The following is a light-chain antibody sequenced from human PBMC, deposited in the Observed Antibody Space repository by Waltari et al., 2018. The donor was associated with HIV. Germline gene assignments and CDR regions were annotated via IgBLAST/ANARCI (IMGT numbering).Light chain of an antibody. CDR3: QVWDESNEQVV. CDR1: NIAGRK. Sequence: YLLTQPPSGPVAPGQTARITCGETNIAGRKVHTDPGRPGQAPALVVFDDSDRPSGIPERFSGSISGNTATLIISRVEDGDEADYYCQVWDESNEQVVFGGGTRLTVL. CDR2: DDS. V-gene: IGLV3-21*02. J-gene: IGLJ2*01.